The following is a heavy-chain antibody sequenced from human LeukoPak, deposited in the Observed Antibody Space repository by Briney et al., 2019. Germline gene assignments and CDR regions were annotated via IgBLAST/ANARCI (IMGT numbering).Heavy chain of an antibody. Sequence: GGSLSLSCTASTFTFSSYWMSWVRQAPEKGLEWVANIHQDGSQKYYVDSVKGRFTISRDNAKNSLYLQMNSLRAEDTAVYYCARYGGSYFDYWGQGTLVTVSS. CDR1: TFTFSSYW. CDR2: IHQDGSQK. D-gene: IGHD1-26*01. V-gene: IGHV3-7*03. CDR3: ARYGGSYFDY. J-gene: IGHJ4*02.